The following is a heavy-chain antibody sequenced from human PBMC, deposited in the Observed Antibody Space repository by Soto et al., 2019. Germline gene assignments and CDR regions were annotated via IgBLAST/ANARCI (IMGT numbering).Heavy chain of an antibody. D-gene: IGHD6-19*01. V-gene: IGHV1-69*01. J-gene: IGHJ4*02. Sequence: QVQLVQSGPEVKKPGSSVKVSCKSSGGTFNNYAINWVRQTPGQGLEWMGGTIPILGTPHYAQKFQDRVTISADESTRTSYMELRSLRFEDTAVYYCARVGLGAYDYWGQGTLVTVSS. CDR2: TIPILGTP. CDR3: ARVGLGAYDY. CDR1: GGTFNNYA.